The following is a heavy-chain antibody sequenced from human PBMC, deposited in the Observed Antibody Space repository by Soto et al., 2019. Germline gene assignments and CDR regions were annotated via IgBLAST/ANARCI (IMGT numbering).Heavy chain of an antibody. V-gene: IGHV1-18*01. CDR1: GYTFTSYG. CDR2: ISTDKGKT. CDR3: ATRSPAFDY. Sequence: QVQLVQSGPEVKKPGASVKVSCKTSGYTFTSYGISWVRQAPGQGLEWMGWISTDKGKTNYAQKFQGRVTMTTDTSTSTAYMELRSLRSDDTAVYYCATRSPAFDYWGQGTLPTVSS. J-gene: IGHJ4*02.